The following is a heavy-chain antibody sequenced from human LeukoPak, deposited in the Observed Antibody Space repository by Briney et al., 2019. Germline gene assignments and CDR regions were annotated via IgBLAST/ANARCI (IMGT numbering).Heavy chain of an antibody. J-gene: IGHJ4*02. V-gene: IGHV4-39*06. Sequence: SETLSLTCTVSGGSISSSSYYWGWIRQPPGKGLGWIGSIYYSGSTYYNPSLKSRVTISVDTPKNQFPLKLSSVTAADTAVYYCARGSAPPMESREIDYWGQGTLVTVSS. CDR1: GGSISSSSYY. CDR2: IYYSGST. CDR3: ARGSAPPMESREIDY. D-gene: IGHD3-10*01.